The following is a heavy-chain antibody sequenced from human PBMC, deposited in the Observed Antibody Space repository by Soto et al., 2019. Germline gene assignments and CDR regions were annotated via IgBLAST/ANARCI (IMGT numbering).Heavy chain of an antibody. Sequence: GGSLRLSCAASGFTFSSYAMSWVRQAPGKGLEWVSAISGSGGSTYYADSVKGRFTISRDNAKNSLYLQMNSLRAEDTAVYYCARGGIVVVQVIPESYWGQGTLVTVSS. J-gene: IGHJ4*02. V-gene: IGHV3-23*01. CDR1: GFTFSSYA. CDR3: ARGGIVVVQVIPESY. CDR2: ISGSGGST. D-gene: IGHD2-2*01.